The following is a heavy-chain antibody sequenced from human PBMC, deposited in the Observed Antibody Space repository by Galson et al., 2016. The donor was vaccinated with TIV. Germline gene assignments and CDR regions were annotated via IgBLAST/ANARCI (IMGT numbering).Heavy chain of an antibody. CDR2: IIAIFGTT. CDR3: ARGSDYYDGSGYQN. CDR1: GGIFNSNA. J-gene: IGHJ4*02. Sequence: SVKVSCKASGGIFNSNAISWVRQAPGQGLEWMGRIIAIFGTTNYAQKFQGRVTITADESTSTVYMELRSLISEDTAVYYCARGSDYYDGSGYQNWGQGTLVTVSS. V-gene: IGHV1-69*13. D-gene: IGHD3-22*01.